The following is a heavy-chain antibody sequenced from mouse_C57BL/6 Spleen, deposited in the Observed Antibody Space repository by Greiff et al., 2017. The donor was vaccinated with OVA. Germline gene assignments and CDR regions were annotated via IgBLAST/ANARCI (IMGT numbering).Heavy chain of an antibody. V-gene: IGHV5-6*01. Sequence: EVKLVESGGDLVKPGGSLKLSCAASGFTFSSYGMSWVRQTPDKRLEWVATISSGGSYNYYPDSVKGRFTISRDNAKNTLYLQMSSLKSEDTAMYYCARQDLLSYAMDYWGQGTSVTVSS. CDR2: ISSGGSYN. D-gene: IGHD2-1*01. CDR3: ARQDLLSYAMDY. CDR1: GFTFSSYG. J-gene: IGHJ4*01.